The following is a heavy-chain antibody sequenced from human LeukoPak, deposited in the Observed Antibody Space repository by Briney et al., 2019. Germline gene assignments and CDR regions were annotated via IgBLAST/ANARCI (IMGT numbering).Heavy chain of an antibody. CDR3: ARQPIYEAYFDF. J-gene: IGHJ4*02. CDR2: IKQDGSEK. CDR1: GFTFSRYW. D-gene: IGHD3-16*01. Sequence: GGSLRLSCAASGFTFSRYWMSWVRQAPGKGLEWVANIKQDGSEKNFVDSVKGRFTISRDNAENSLFLQMNSLRADDTAVYFCARQPIYEAYFDFWGQGTLVTVSS. V-gene: IGHV3-7*01.